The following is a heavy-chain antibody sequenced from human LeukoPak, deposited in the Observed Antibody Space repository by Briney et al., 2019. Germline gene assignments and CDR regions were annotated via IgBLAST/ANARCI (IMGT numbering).Heavy chain of an antibody. Sequence: GGSLRLSCAASGFTSSDYYMSWIRQAPGKGLEWVSYISSSGSTIYYADSVKGRFTISRDNAKNSLYLQMNSLRAEDTAVYYCARAKYCSSTSCYRLDPWGQGTLVTVSS. CDR3: ARAKYCSSTSCYRLDP. CDR1: GFTSSDYY. J-gene: IGHJ5*02. D-gene: IGHD2-2*01. V-gene: IGHV3-11*01. CDR2: ISSSGSTI.